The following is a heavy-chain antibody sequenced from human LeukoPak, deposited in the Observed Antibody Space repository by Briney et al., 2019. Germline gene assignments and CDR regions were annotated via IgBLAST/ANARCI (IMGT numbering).Heavy chain of an antibody. Sequence: LPGGSLRLSCAASGFTFSSSAMSWVRQVPGKGLEWVSGISASGGSTSYADSVRGRFTISRDNSKNTLYLQLSSLRVEDTAVYYCIKDRIGTWSFDHWGQGTLLTVSS. CDR2: ISASGGST. D-gene: IGHD1-26*01. V-gene: IGHV3-23*01. CDR3: IKDRIGTWSFDH. J-gene: IGHJ4*02. CDR1: GFTFSSSA.